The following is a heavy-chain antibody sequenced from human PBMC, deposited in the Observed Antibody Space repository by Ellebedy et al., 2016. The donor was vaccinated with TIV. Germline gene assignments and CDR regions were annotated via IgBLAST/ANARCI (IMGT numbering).Heavy chain of an antibody. CDR3: ARLGNYYDSSGYRVLTFDY. Sequence: MPSETLSLTCTVSGGSISSYYWSWIRQSPGKGLEWIGYIYYSGSINYNPSLKSRVIISVDTSKNQFSLKLSSVTAADTAVYYCARLGNYYDSSGYRVLTFDYWGQGTLVTVSS. CDR2: IYYSGSI. CDR1: GGSISSYY. D-gene: IGHD3-22*01. J-gene: IGHJ4*02. V-gene: IGHV4-59*08.